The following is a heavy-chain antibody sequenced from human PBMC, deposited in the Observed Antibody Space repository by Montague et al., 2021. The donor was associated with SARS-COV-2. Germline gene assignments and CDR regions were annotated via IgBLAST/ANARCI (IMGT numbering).Heavy chain of an antibody. J-gene: IGHJ3*01. D-gene: IGHD3-22*01. CDR1: GGSITNNIDY. V-gene: IGHV4-39*02. CDR2: IYYTGNT. CDR3: ARLKRYFDSSGSPSAFDF. Sequence: SDTLSLTCTVSGGSITNNIDYWAWIRQPPGKGLEWIGSIYYTGNTYYNPSLKSRVTISVVTSKNHFTLKLSSVTAAETAVYYYARLKRYFDSSGSPSAFDFWGQGTKVTVSS.